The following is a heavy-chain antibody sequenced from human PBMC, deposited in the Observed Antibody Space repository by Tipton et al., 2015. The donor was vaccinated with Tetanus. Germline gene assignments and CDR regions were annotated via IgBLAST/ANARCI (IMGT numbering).Heavy chain of an antibody. CDR1: GFTFSDYY. CDR2: ISSSGSTI. Sequence: SLRLSCAASGFTFSDYYMSWIRQAPGKGLEWVSYISSSGSTIYYADSVKGRFAISRDNAKNSLYLQMNSLRAEDTAVYYCARYPAVKYCTNGVCYWFYGMDVWGQGTTVTVSS. J-gene: IGHJ6*02. V-gene: IGHV3-11*01. CDR3: ARYPAVKYCTNGVCYWFYGMDV. D-gene: IGHD2-8*01.